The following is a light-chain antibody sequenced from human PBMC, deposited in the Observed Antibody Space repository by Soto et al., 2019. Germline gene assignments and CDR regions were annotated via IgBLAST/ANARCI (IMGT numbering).Light chain of an antibody. Sequence: DIQMTQSPSSVSASVGDRVTITCRASLAISSWLAWYQQKPGKAPNLLSYAASSLQSGVPSRFSGSGSGTDFNLTISSLQPEDFATYYCQQANSFPLTFGGGTKVDIK. CDR1: LAISSW. V-gene: IGKV1-12*01. J-gene: IGKJ4*01. CDR3: QQANSFPLT. CDR2: AAS.